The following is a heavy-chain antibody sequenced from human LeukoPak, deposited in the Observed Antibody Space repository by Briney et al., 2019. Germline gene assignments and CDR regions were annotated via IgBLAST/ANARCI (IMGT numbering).Heavy chain of an antibody. J-gene: IGHJ6*03. CDR1: GFTFSTYS. CDR3: ARDPYSGNYGAYYYYYMDV. Sequence: GGSLRLSCATSGFTFSTYSMNWVRQAPGKGLEWVSSISSSSLYIYYADSVKGRFTISRDNAKSSLYLQMDSLRAEDTAVYYCARDPYSGNYGAYYYYYMDVWGKGTTVTISS. D-gene: IGHD1-26*01. V-gene: IGHV3-21*01. CDR2: ISSSSLYI.